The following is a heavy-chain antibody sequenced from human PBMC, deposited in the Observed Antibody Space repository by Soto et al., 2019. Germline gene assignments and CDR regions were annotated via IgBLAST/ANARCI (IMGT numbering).Heavy chain of an antibody. V-gene: IGHV4-59*01. J-gene: IGHJ5*02. D-gene: IGHD1-7*01. Sequence: QVQLQESGPGLVKPSATLSLTCTVSGGSISPYYWSWIRQPPGKGLEWIGYIYYSGSTNYNPSLKGRVTLSIDTSKNQFSLKLTSVTAADTAVYYCARDRTNWNYKGWFDPWGQGSLVTVSS. CDR2: IYYSGST. CDR3: ARDRTNWNYKGWFDP. CDR1: GGSISPYY.